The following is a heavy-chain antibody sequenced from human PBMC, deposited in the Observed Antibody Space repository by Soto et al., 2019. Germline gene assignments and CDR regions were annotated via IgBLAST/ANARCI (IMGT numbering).Heavy chain of an antibody. CDR3: ARPYDSSGYYYGWYFDL. CDR1: GFTFSSYG. CDR2: IWYDGSNK. Sequence: QVQLVESGGGVVQPGRSLRLSCAASGFTFSSYGMHWVRQAPGKGLEWVAVIWYDGSNKYYADSVKGRFTISRDNSKNTLYLQMNSLSAEDTAVYYCARPYDSSGYYYGWYFDLWGRGTLVTVSS. V-gene: IGHV3-33*01. D-gene: IGHD3-22*01. J-gene: IGHJ2*01.